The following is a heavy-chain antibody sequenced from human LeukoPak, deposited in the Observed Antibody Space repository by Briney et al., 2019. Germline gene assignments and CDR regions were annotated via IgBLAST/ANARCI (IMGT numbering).Heavy chain of an antibody. CDR1: GFTFSNYD. CDR2: ISDDGTRK. Sequence: PGGSLRLSCAASGFTFSNYDIHWVRLAPGRGLEWVAVISDDGTRKYYADSVQGRFTISRDNSKITLSLQMNSLRAEDMAVYYCARESSGYDFDIWGQGTTVTVSS. D-gene: IGHD5-12*01. CDR3: ARESSGYDFDI. J-gene: IGHJ3*02. V-gene: IGHV3-30*03.